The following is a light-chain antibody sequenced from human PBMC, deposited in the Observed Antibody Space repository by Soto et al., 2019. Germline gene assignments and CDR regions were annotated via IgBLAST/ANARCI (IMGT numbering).Light chain of an antibody. CDR2: GAS. Sequence: EIVLTQSPGTLSLFPGERATLSCRAIQIIASSYLAWYQQKPGQAPRLLIYGASNRATGIPARFSGSGSGTDFTLTISSLEPEDFAVYYCQQRSNWHPLTFGGGTKVDTK. CDR3: QQRSNWHPLT. V-gene: IGKV3D-11*02. CDR1: QIIASSY. J-gene: IGKJ4*01.